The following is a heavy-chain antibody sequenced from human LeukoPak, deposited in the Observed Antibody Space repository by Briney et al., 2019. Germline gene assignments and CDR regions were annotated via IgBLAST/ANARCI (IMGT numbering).Heavy chain of an antibody. J-gene: IGHJ6*03. D-gene: IGHD1-1*01. CDR2: ITPIFGTA. Sequence: ASVKVSCKASGGTFSSYAISWVRQAPGQGLEWMGGITPIFGTANYAQKFQGRVTITTDESTSTAYMELSSLRSEDTAVYYCARGAGTIMYYYYMDVWGKGTTVTVSS. V-gene: IGHV1-69*05. CDR3: ARGAGTIMYYYYMDV. CDR1: GGTFSSYA.